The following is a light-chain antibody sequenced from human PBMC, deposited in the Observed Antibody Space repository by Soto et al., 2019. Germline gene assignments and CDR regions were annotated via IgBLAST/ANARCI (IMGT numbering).Light chain of an antibody. CDR2: DNN. CDR3: GTWDNNLSDVL. J-gene: IGLJ3*02. Sequence: QSVLTQPPSVSAAPGQRVTISCSGSGSNVGHNYVSWYQQFPGTAPRLLIYDNNKRPSGIPDRFSGSKSGTSATLDIAGLQTGDEADYYCGTWDNNLSDVLFGGGTKVTVL. V-gene: IGLV1-51*01. CDR1: GSNVGHNY.